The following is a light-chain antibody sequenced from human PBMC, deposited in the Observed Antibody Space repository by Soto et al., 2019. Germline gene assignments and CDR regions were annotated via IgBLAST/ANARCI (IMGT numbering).Light chain of an antibody. CDR2: AAS. V-gene: IGKV1-8*01. J-gene: IGKJ4*01. Sequence: AIRLTQSQYSLSASTGDRVTLTCLASQGISSYLAWYQQKPGKAPKLLIYAASTLQSGVPSRFSGSGSGTDFTLTISCLQSEDFATYYCQQYYSYPRVTFGGGTKVDI. CDR1: QGISSY. CDR3: QQYYSYPRVT.